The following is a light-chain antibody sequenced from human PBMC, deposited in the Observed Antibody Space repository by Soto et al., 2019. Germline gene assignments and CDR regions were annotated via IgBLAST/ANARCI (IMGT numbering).Light chain of an antibody. Sequence: EMVVTQSPATLSVSPGEGASLFCRASQSINIHLAWYQQKPGQPPRLLIHSASTRATGVPDRFSGSGSETEFTLTIRSLQSEDFAVYYCQQYNQWPLAFGGGTRVEIK. CDR1: QSINIH. J-gene: IGKJ4*01. CDR2: SAS. CDR3: QQYNQWPLA. V-gene: IGKV3-15*01.